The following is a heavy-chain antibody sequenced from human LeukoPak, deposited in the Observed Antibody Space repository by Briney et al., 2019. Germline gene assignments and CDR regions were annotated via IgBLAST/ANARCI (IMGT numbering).Heavy chain of an antibody. CDR1: GWSFNDCY. J-gene: IGHJ5*02. CDR2: INARGDN. D-gene: IGHD2-2*01. V-gene: IGHV4-34*01. CDR3: ARGQVPAARGYNWFDP. Sequence: SETLSLTCAVYGWSFNDCYWNWIRQHPGKGLEWIGEINARGDNNYNPSLKSRVTISVDTSKKQFSLRLTSMIAADTALYYCARGQVPAARGYNWFDPWGQGTLVTVSS.